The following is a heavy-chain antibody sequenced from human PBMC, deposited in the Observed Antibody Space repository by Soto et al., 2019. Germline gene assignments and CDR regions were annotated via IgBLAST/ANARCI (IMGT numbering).Heavy chain of an antibody. CDR3: SRGLGDDSNYCYYAY. CDR1: GCTFSRHA. D-gene: IGHD1-26*01. CDR2: IIPIFGTA. J-gene: IGHJ4*02. Sequence: QVQLVQSGAEVRKPGSSVKVSCKASGCTFSRHAISWVRQAPGQGLEWMGGIIPIFGTANHAQKIQGRVTIIADESTSSVYMELRSIRSEDTAMYYCSRGLGDDSNYCYYAYWGQGTLVIVSS. V-gene: IGHV1-69*01.